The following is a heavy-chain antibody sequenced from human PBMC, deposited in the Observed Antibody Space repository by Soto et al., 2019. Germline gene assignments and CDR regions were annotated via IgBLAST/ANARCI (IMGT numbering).Heavy chain of an antibody. J-gene: IGHJ4*02. CDR2: ISGSGGST. CDR3: AKGARSITMVRGVTEFDY. CDR1: GFTFSSYA. V-gene: IGHV3-23*01. Sequence: EVQLLESGGGLVQPGGSPRLSCAASGFTFSSYAMSWVRQAPGKGLEWVSAISGSGGSTYYADSVKGRFTISRDNSKNTLYLQMNSLRAEDTAVYYCAKGARSITMVRGVTEFDYWGQGTLVTVSS. D-gene: IGHD3-10*01.